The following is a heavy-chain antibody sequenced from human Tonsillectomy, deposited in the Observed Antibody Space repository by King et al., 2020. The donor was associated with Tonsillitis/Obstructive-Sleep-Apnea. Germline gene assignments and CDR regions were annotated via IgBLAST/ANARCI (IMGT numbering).Heavy chain of an antibody. D-gene: IGHD3-10*01. CDR1: PAXGXY. CDR3: AQVRGG. J-gene: IGHJ4*02. V-gene: IGHV1-2*02. Sequence: QLVQSGAEVKXXGASVXVXCTXSPAXGXYVHWVRXXPGQGLEWMGWIDPNSAGTKYAQKFQDRVTMTRDTSINTAYMELSSLSSDDTAVYYCAQVRGGWGQGTLLTVSS. CDR2: IDPNSAGT.